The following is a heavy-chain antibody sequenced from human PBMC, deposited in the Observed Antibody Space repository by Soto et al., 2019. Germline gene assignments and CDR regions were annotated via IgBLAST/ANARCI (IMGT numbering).Heavy chain of an antibody. D-gene: IGHD2-2*01. CDR3: AREVVPAAIRYWYFDL. Sequence: QVQLVESGGGLVKPGGSLRLSCAASGFTFSDYYMSWIRQAPGKGLEWVSYISGRDGTINYADSVRGRFTISRDNAKNSLYLQMSSLRAEDTAVYYCAREVVPAAIRYWYFDLWGRGTLVTVSS. V-gene: IGHV3-11*01. CDR1: GFTFSDYY. CDR2: ISGRDGTI. J-gene: IGHJ2*01.